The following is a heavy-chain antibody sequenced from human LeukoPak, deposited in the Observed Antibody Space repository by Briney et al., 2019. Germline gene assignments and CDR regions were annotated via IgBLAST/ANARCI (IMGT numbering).Heavy chain of an antibody. CDR1: GFTVSSNY. Sequence: GGSLRLSCVASGFTVSSNYISAVRQAPGKGLEWVSLIYSGGSTSYVDCVKGRFTIPRDSSNNTLYLQMNSLRAEDTAVYYCAREGYAAGTRYGMDVWGQGTTVTDCS. CDR3: AREGYAAGTRYGMDV. D-gene: IGHD3-10*01. V-gene: IGHV3-66*01. CDR2: IYSGGST. J-gene: IGHJ6*02.